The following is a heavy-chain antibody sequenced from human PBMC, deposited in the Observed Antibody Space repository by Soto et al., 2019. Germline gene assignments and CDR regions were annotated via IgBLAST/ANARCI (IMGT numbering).Heavy chain of an antibody. CDR3: ATAQATTSPYYYYGMDV. D-gene: IGHD2-2*01. CDR2: FDPEDGET. Sequence: GASVKVSCKVSGYTLTELSMHWVRQAPGKGLEWMGGFDPEDGETIYAQKFQGRVTMTEDTSTDTAYMELSSLRSEDTAVYYCATAQATTSPYYYYGMDVWGQGTTVTVSS. CDR1: GYTLTELS. V-gene: IGHV1-24*01. J-gene: IGHJ6*02.